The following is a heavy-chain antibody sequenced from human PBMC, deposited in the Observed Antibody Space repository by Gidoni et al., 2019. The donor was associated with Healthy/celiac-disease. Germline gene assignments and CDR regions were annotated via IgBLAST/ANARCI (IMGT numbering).Heavy chain of an antibody. D-gene: IGHD2-2*02. Sequence: EVQLVESGGGLVQPGGSLRLSCAASGFTFSSYAMHWVRQAPGKGLEYVSAISSNGGSTYYANSVKGRFTISRDNSKNTLYLQMGSLRAEDMAVYYCARHCSSTSCYSPDAFDIWGQGTMVTVSS. J-gene: IGHJ3*02. CDR1: GFTFSSYA. CDR2: ISSNGGST. V-gene: IGHV3-64*01. CDR3: ARHCSSTSCYSPDAFDI.